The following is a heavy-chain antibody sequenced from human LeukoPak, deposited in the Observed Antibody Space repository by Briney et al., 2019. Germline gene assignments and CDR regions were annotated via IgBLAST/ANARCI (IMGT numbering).Heavy chain of an antibody. Sequence: ASVKVSCKASGSTFTSYYMHWVRQAPGQGLEWMGIINPSGGSTSYAQKFQGRVTMTRDTSTSTVYMELSSLSPEDTGVYYCAEGHYDSSGYYDYWGQGTLVTGSS. D-gene: IGHD3-22*01. V-gene: IGHV1-46*03. J-gene: IGHJ4*02. CDR2: INPSGGST. CDR1: GSTFTSYY. CDR3: AEGHYDSSGYYDY.